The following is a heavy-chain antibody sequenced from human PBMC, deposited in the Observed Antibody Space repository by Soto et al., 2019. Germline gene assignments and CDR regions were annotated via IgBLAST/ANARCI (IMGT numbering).Heavy chain of an antibody. CDR2: ISDTGGRT. CDR3: AKQRHHWQQVGDSDY. CDR1: GFTFNNYA. Sequence: GGALRLSCAASGFTFNNYAMNWVRQAPGKGLEWISTISDTGGRTFYADSVKARFTISRDNAKNTLYLQINSLRAEDAAVYFCAKQRHHWQQVGDSDYWGQGTLVPVCS. J-gene: IGHJ4*02. V-gene: IGHV3-23*01. D-gene: IGHD6-13*01.